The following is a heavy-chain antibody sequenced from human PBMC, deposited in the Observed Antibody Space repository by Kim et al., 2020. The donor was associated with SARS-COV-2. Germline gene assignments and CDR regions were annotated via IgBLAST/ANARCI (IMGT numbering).Heavy chain of an antibody. CDR2: ISSSSSYI. J-gene: IGHJ4*02. V-gene: IGHV3-21*01. D-gene: IGHD6-6*01. CDR3: ARGGRWGSSSSGV. Sequence: GGSLRLSCAASGFTFSSYSMNWVRQAPGKGLEWVSSISSSSSYIYYAHSVKGRFTISRDNAKNSLYLQMNSLRSEDTAVYYCARGGRWGSSSSGVWGQGTLVTVSS. CDR1: GFTFSSYS.